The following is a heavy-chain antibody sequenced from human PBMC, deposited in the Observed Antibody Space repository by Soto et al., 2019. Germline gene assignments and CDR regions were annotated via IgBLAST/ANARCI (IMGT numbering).Heavy chain of an antibody. V-gene: IGHV3-33*01. D-gene: IGHD6-13*01. J-gene: IGHJ6*02. Sequence: QVQLVESGGGVVQPGRSLRLSCAASGFTFSSYGMHWVRQAPGKGLEWVAVIWYDGSNKYYADSVKGRFTISRDNSKNTLYLQMNSLRAEDTAVYYCAREASSSWYYYYSGMDVWGQGTTVTVSS. CDR1: GFTFSSYG. CDR2: IWYDGSNK. CDR3: AREASSSWYYYYSGMDV.